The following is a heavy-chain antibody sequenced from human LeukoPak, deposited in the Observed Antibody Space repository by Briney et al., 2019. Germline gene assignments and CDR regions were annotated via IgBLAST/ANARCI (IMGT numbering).Heavy chain of an antibody. Sequence: KTGGSLRLSCAASGFTFSSYSMNWVRQAPGKGLEWVSSISSSSSYIYYADSVKGRFSISRDNAKNSLYLQMNSLRAEDTAVYYCARNRITYGDYGDAFDIWGQGTMVTVSS. D-gene: IGHD4-17*01. J-gene: IGHJ3*02. CDR3: ARNRITYGDYGDAFDI. V-gene: IGHV3-21*01. CDR2: ISSSSSYI. CDR1: GFTFSSYS.